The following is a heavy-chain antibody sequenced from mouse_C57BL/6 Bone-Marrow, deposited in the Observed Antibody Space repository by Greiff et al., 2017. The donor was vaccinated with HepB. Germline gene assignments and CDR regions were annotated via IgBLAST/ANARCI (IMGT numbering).Heavy chain of an antibody. CDR3: ARRGLWNRVDY. Sequence: EVKVVESGGDLVKPGGSLKLSCAASGFTFSSYGMSWVRQTPDKRLEWVATISSGGSYTYYPDSVKGRFTISRDNAKNTLYLQMSSLKSEDTAMYYCARRGLWNRVDYWGQGTTLTVSS. CDR2: ISSGGSYT. V-gene: IGHV5-6*02. J-gene: IGHJ2*01. D-gene: IGHD1-1*02. CDR1: GFTFSSYG.